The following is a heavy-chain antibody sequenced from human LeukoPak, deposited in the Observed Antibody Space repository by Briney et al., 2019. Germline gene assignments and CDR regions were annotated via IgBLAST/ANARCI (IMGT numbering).Heavy chain of an antibody. CDR1: GFTVSNSA. J-gene: IGHJ6*03. CDR2: LQYDGNNK. Sequence: PGGSLRLSCAASGFTVSNSAMHWVRQAPGKGLEWVAFLQYDGNNKNYADSVKGRFTISRDNSKNTLYLLMTSVRAEDTAVYYCARDSGGKYNYYYYYMDVWGRGTTVTISS. CDR3: ARDSGGKYNYYYYYMDV. D-gene: IGHD2-15*01. V-gene: IGHV3-30*02.